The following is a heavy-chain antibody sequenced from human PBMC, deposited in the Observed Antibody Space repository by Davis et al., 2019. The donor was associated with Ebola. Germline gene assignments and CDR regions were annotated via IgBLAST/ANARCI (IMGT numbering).Heavy chain of an antibody. CDR3: ARWLLLSSFDY. J-gene: IGHJ4*02. CDR2: ISGSGGST. V-gene: IGHV3-23*01. CDR1: GFTFSSYA. Sequence: GESLKISCAASGFTFSSYAMSWVRQAPGKGLEWVSAISGSGGSTYYADSVKGRFTISRDNSKNTLYLQMNSLRAEDTAVYYCARWLLLSSFDYWGQGTLVTVSS. D-gene: IGHD3-22*01.